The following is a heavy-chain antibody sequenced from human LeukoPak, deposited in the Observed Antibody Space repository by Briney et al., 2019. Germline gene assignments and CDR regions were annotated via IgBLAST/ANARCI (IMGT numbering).Heavy chain of an antibody. V-gene: IGHV4-39*01. J-gene: IGHJ4*02. CDR1: GGSISSSTYY. D-gene: IGHD6-13*01. CDR3: ARHGVNSSSWYHNANRVEPKDENYSDY. Sequence: KPSETLSLTCTVSGGSISSSTYYWGWIRQPPGKGLEWIGNIYYSGSTYYNPSLKSRVTISVDTSKNQFSLKLSSVTAADTAVYYCARHGVNSSSWYHNANRVEPKDENYSDYWGQGTLVTVSS. CDR2: IYYSGST.